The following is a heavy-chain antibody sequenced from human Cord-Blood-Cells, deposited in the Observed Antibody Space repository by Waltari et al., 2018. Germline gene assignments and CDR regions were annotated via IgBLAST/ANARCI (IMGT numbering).Heavy chain of an antibody. D-gene: IGHD1-26*01. J-gene: IGHJ4*02. CDR3: ARDYSGSY. CDR2: IKQDGSEK. Sequence: EVQLVESGGGLVQPGGSLRLSCAASGFTFRSHWMSWVRKVPGKGLEWVANIKQDGSEKYYVDFVKGRFTISRDNAKNSLYLQMNSLRAEDTAVYYCARDYSGSYWGQGTLVTVSS. CDR1: GFTFRSHW. V-gene: IGHV3-7*01.